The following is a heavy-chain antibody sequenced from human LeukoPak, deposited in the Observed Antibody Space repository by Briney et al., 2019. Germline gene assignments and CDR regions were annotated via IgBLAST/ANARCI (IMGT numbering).Heavy chain of an antibody. J-gene: IGHJ6*02. V-gene: IGHV1-8*01. CDR3: ARSVDTAMDYYYYGMDV. CDR1: GYTFTIYE. CDR2: MSTNRGNT. D-gene: IGHD5-18*01. Sequence: SVNVSCKACGYTFTIYEINWVRQATGPGLECMGWMSTNRGNTGYAQEFQGRGPMTRNTTIGAAYMELSSLRSEDTAVYYCARSVDTAMDYYYYGMDVWGQGTTVTVSS.